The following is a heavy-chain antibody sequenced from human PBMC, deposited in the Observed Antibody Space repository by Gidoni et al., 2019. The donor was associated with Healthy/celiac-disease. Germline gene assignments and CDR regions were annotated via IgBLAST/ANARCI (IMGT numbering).Heavy chain of an antibody. D-gene: IGHD6-25*01. J-gene: IGHJ5*02. V-gene: IGHV3-33*01. CDR3: ARDRGIAAEGDWFDP. Sequence: SGFTFSSYGMHWVRQAPGKGLEWVAVIWYDGSNKYYADSVKGRFTISRDNSKNTLYLQMNSLRAEDTAVYYCARDRGIAAEGDWFDPWGQGTLVTVSS. CDR2: IWYDGSNK. CDR1: GFTFSSYG.